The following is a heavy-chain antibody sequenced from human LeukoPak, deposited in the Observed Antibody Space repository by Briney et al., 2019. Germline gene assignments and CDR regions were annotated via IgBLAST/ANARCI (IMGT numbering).Heavy chain of an antibody. CDR3: ATDREYSQEP. Sequence: GGSLRLSCAASGFTFRTSWMHWVRQAPGKGLMWVSFINRDGSSTNYVDSVKGRFTISRDNAKNTLYLQMNRLGDEDTAVYYCATDREYSQEPWGQGTLVTVSS. CDR2: INRDGSST. D-gene: IGHD5-12*01. V-gene: IGHV3-74*01. CDR1: GFTFRTSW. J-gene: IGHJ5*02.